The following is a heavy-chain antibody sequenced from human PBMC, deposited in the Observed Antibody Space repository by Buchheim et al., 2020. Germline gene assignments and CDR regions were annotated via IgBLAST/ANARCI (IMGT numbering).Heavy chain of an antibody. CDR3: ARGRGSVTTPPFDY. CDR1: GFTFSSYA. Sequence: QVQLVESGGGVVQPGRSLRLSCAASGFTFSSYAMHWVRQAPGKGLEWVAVISYDGSNKYYEESVKGRFTISRDNSKNTLYLQMNSLRAEDTAVYYCARGRGSVTTPPFDYWGQGTL. CDR2: ISYDGSNK. J-gene: IGHJ4*02. D-gene: IGHD4-17*01. V-gene: IGHV3-30-3*01.